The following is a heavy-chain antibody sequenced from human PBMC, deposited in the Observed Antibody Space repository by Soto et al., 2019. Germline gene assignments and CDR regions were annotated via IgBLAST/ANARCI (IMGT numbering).Heavy chain of an antibody. CDR1: GFTFSSYS. V-gene: IGHV3-21*01. Sequence: TGGSLRLSCAASGFTFSSYSMNWVRQAPGKGLEWVSSISSSSSYIYYADSVKGRFTISRDNAKNSLYLQMNSLRAEDTAVYYCARTRYSSSSPHGMDVWGQGTTVTVSS. CDR2: ISSSSSYI. J-gene: IGHJ6*02. D-gene: IGHD6-6*01. CDR3: ARTRYSSSSPHGMDV.